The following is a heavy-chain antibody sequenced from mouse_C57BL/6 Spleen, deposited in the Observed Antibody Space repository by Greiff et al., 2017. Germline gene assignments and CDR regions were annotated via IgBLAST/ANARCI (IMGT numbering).Heavy chain of an antibody. CDR3: ARQTYDYGFDV. CDR2: ISGGGGNT. CDR1: GFTFSSYT. V-gene: IGHV5-9*01. D-gene: IGHD2-4*01. Sequence: EVMLVESGGGLVKPGGSLKLSCAASGFTFSSYTMSWVRQTPEKRLEWVATISGGGGNTYYPDSVKGRFTISRDNAKNTLYLQMSSLRSEDTALYYCARQTYDYGFDVWGTGTTVTVSS. J-gene: IGHJ1*03.